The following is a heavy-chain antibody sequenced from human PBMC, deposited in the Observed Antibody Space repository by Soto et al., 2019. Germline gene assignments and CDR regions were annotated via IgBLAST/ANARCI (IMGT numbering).Heavy chain of an antibody. V-gene: IGHV1-18*01. CDR3: ARERDYYDSSGQRDAFDI. CDR2: ISAYNGNT. Sequence: ASVKVSCKASGYTFPSYGISWVRQAPGQGLEWMGWISAYNGNTNYAQKLQGRVTMTTDTSTSTAYMELRSLRSDDTAVYYCARERDYYDSSGQRDAFDIWGQGTMVTVSS. J-gene: IGHJ3*02. CDR1: GYTFPSYG. D-gene: IGHD3-22*01.